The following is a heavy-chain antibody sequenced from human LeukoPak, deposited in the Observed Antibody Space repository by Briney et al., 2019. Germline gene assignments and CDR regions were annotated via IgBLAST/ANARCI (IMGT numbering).Heavy chain of an antibody. Sequence: GESLKIPCKGSGYRFTSYWIGWVRPMPGKGLEWMGIIYPGDSDTRYSPSFQGQVTISADKSISTAYLQWSSLKASDTAMYYCARQGGLYYYDSSGSKYYFDYWGQGTLVTVSS. CDR2: IYPGDSDT. J-gene: IGHJ4*02. V-gene: IGHV5-51*01. CDR1: GYRFTSYW. CDR3: ARQGGLYYYDSSGSKYYFDY. D-gene: IGHD3-22*01.